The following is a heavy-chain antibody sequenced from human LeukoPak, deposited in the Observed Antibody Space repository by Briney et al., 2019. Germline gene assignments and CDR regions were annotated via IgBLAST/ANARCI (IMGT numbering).Heavy chain of an antibody. J-gene: IGHJ4*02. CDR2: ISGSGGST. CDR3: TTKVIRGTSSDDYDD. V-gene: IGHV3-23*01. Sequence: GGSLRLSCAASGFTFSSYAMSWVRQAPGKGLEWVSAISGSGGSTYYADSVKGRFTISRDNSKSTLYLQMNSLRPEDTAVYYCTTKVIRGTSSDDYDDWGQGTLVTVSS. D-gene: IGHD5-12*01. CDR1: GFTFSSYA.